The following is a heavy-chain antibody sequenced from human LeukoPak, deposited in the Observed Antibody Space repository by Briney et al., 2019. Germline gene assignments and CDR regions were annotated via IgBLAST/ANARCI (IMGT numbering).Heavy chain of an antibody. D-gene: IGHD6-19*01. Sequence: SVKVSCKASGGTFSSYVISWVRQAPGQGLEWMGGTIPIFGTANYAQKFQGRVTITADESTSTAYMELSSLRSEDTAVYYCARSSSGYSSGWYYFDYWGQGTLVTVSS. CDR2: TIPIFGTA. V-gene: IGHV1-69*01. J-gene: IGHJ4*02. CDR1: GGTFSSYV. CDR3: ARSSSGYSSGWYYFDY.